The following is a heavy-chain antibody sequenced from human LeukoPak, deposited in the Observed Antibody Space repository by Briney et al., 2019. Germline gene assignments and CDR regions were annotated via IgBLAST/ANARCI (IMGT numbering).Heavy chain of an antibody. CDR3: AELGITMIGGV. CDR2: ISYDATNY. V-gene: IGHV3-21*01. J-gene: IGHJ6*04. CDR1: GFIFNTYS. D-gene: IGHD3-10*02. Sequence: GGSLRLSCAASGFIFNTYSMTWVRQAPGKGLEWVSSISYDATNYYYADSVKGRFTISRDNAKNSLYLQMNSLRAEDTAVYYCAELGITMIGGVWGKGTTVTISS.